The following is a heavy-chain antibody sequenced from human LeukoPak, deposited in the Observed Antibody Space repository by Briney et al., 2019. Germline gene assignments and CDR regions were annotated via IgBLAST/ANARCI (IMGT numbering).Heavy chain of an antibody. J-gene: IGHJ5*02. Sequence: ASVKVPYKASGYTLTGYYMHWVRQAPGQGLEWMGWINPNSGGTNYAQKFQGRVTMTRDTSISTAYMELSRLRSDDTAVYYCARDSRLGVFSADPWGQGTLVTVSS. CDR1: GYTLTGYY. CDR3: ARDSRLGVFSADP. D-gene: IGHD3-10*01. CDR2: INPNSGGT. V-gene: IGHV1-2*02.